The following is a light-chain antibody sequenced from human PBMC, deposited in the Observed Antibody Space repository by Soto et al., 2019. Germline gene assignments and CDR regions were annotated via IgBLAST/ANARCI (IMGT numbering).Light chain of an antibody. J-gene: IGKJ1*01. CDR2: HAS. V-gene: IGKV3-15*01. CDR1: QTIYSN. Sequence: EVVMTQSPGTLSVSPGGRVTLSCRASQTIYSNVAWYQQRPGQSPRLLIYHASSRATGIPARFSGSGSGTEFTLTINSLQSEDFAVYYCQQYQNLWTFGQGTKVDIK. CDR3: QQYQNLWT.